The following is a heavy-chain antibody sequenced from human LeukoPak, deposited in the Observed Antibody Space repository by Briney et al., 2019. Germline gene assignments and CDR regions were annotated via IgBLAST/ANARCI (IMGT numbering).Heavy chain of an antibody. CDR2: IYWDDDN. Sequence: SGPTLVNPTQTLTLTCTVCGFSRSTSGVGVGWIRQRPGKALECLALIYWDDDNRYCPSLKTRLTITKDTSKNQVVLTITNMDPLDTATYYCAHGKVGTTSYFDYWGQGTLVTVSS. CDR3: AHGKVGTTSYFDY. CDR1: GFSRSTSGVG. J-gene: IGHJ4*02. V-gene: IGHV2-5*02. D-gene: IGHD1-26*01.